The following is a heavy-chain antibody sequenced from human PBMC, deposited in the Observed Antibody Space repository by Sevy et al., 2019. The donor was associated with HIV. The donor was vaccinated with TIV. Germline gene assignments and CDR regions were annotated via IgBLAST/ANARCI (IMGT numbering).Heavy chain of an antibody. CDR3: ARGRVGDSSSWYGALDV. Sequence: SETLSLTCAVSGGSINSGGYSWSWIRQPPGKGLEWIGYIFQSGATYYIPSLQSRVSISVDMSKNQFSLNPRSVTAADTAVYYCARGRVGDSSSWYGALDVWGQGTMVTVSS. D-gene: IGHD6-13*01. J-gene: IGHJ3*01. CDR1: GGSINSGGYS. CDR2: IFQSGAT. V-gene: IGHV4-30-2*01.